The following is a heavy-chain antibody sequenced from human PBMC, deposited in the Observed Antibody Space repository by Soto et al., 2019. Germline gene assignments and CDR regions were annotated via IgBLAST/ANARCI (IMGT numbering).Heavy chain of an antibody. V-gene: IGHV4-31*03. J-gene: IGHJ6*02. CDR1: GGSISSGGYY. CDR3: ARDPGYYGMDV. CDR2: IFYSGST. Sequence: SETLSLTCTVSGGSISSGGYYWSWIRQHPGKGLEWIGNIFYSGSTSYNPSLKSRVTISLDTSKNQFSLKLSSVTAADTALYYCARDPGYYGMDVWGQGTTVTVSS.